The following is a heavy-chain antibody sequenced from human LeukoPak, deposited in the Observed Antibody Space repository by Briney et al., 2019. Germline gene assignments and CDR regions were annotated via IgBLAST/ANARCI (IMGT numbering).Heavy chain of an antibody. J-gene: IGHJ1*01. D-gene: IGHD3-16*01. V-gene: IGHV3-33*01. Sequence: GGSLRLSCAASEFTFSSYGMHWVRQAPGKGLEWVAVIWYDGSNKYYADSVKGRFTISRDNSKNTVYLQMNSLRVEDTAVYYCARDQRPGWGEYFQHWGQGTLVTVPS. CDR3: ARDQRPGWGEYFQH. CDR1: EFTFSSYG. CDR2: IWYDGSNK.